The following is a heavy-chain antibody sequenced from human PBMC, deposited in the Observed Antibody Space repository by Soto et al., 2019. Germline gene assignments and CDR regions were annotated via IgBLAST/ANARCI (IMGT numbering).Heavy chain of an antibody. D-gene: IGHD1-1*01. CDR3: VKDRVPDSRWNFDY. CDR2: IYGDGGGT. V-gene: IGHV3-23*01. Sequence: EVQLLESGGGLVQPGGSLTLSCAASGFTFSGYTMNWVRQAQGAGLEWVSAIYGDGGGTFYADSVKGRVTNSRDNSKSTLYLQMNSLSAEDTAVYFCVKDRVPDSRWNFDYWGQGTLVTVSS. J-gene: IGHJ4*02. CDR1: GFTFSGYT.